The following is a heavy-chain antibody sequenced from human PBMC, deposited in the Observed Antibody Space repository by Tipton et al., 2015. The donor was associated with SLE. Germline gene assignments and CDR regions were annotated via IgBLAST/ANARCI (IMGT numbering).Heavy chain of an antibody. Sequence: TLSLTCTVSSGSFSSGDHHWTWIRQHPGKGLEWIGYISHGGTTNYSPSLRSRITISIDPSKSQFSLNLSSVTAADTAIYYCARGIYDFWSDTYRVYYYLDVWGKGTTVTVSS. CDR2: ISHGGTT. V-gene: IGHV4-31*03. CDR3: ARGIYDFWSDTYRVYYYLDV. J-gene: IGHJ6*03. CDR1: SGSFSSGDHH. D-gene: IGHD3-3*01.